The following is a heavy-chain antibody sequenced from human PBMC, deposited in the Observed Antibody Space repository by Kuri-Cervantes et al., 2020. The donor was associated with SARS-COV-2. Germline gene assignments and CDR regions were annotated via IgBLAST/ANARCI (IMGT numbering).Heavy chain of an antibody. D-gene: IGHD2-8*01. J-gene: IGHJ4*02. V-gene: IGHV3-30*18. CDR3: AKDRFGVHDF. CDR2: ISNDGKNK. CDR1: GFNFSRTD. Sequence: LSLTCAASGFNFSRTDMHWVRQAPGKGLEWVAVISNDGKNKKCIGSGKGRFTISRDNSQNTLYLRMTSLRSEGTAMYYCAKDRFGVHDFWGQGTLVTVSS.